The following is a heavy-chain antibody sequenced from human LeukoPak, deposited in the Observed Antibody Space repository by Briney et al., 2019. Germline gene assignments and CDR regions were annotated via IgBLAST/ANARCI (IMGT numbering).Heavy chain of an antibody. J-gene: IGHJ3*02. CDR3: AAWQRYYDSSGDYGSDDAFDI. CDR1: GFTFTSSA. V-gene: IGHV1-58*02. Sequence: PRASVKVSCKASGFTFTSSAMQWVRQARGQRLEWIGWIVVGSGNTNYAQKFQERVTITRDMSTSTAYMELSSLRSEDTAVYYCAAWQRYYDSSGDYGSDDAFDIWGQGTMVTVSS. D-gene: IGHD3-22*01. CDR2: IVVGSGNT.